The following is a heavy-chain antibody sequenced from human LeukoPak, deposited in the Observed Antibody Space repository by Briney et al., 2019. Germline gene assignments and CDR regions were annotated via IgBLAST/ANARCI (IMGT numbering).Heavy chain of an antibody. CDR1: GYTFTSYD. Sequence: GASVKVSCKASGYTFTSYDINWVRQATGQGLEWMGWMNPNSGNTGYAQKFQGRVTMTRNTSISAAYMELSSLRSEDTAVYYCARVPFYGSGSLIEGWGQGTLVTVSS. CDR2: MNPNSGNT. CDR3: ARVPFYGSGSLIEG. V-gene: IGHV1-8*01. D-gene: IGHD3-10*01. J-gene: IGHJ4*02.